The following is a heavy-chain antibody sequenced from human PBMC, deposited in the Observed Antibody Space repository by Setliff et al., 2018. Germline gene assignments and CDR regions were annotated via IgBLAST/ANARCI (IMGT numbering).Heavy chain of an antibody. J-gene: IGHJ4*02. CDR3: ASPFNIYTAYY. CDR1: GFSLRDYT. Sequence: GGSLRLSCLASGFSLRDYTINWVRQAPGKGLDWVSSIRSSGTSFYADSVKGRFTVSRDDAKNSVYLQMNSLRVEDTAIYYCASPFNIYTAYYWGQGTLVTVSS. D-gene: IGHD2-2*02. CDR2: IRSSGTS. V-gene: IGHV3-21*01.